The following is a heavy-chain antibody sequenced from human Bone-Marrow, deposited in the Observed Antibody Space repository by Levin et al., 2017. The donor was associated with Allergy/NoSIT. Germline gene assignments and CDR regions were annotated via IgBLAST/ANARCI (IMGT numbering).Heavy chain of an antibody. D-gene: IGHD1-26*01. CDR2: VWHEGAA. CDR3: ATYDTGYYNFDQ. CDR1: GESVTGFRW. Sequence: TLSLTCAVSGESVTGFRWFSWVRQPPGKGLEWIGSVWHEGAADYNPSLKSRVTFSVDGSKNQVSLRMTSVTPADTAVYYCATYDTGYYNFDQWGQGTRVTVSS. J-gene: IGHJ4*02. V-gene: IGHV4-4*02.